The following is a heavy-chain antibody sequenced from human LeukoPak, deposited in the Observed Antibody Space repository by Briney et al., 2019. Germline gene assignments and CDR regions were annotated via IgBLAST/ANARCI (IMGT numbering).Heavy chain of an antibody. D-gene: IGHD1-26*01. CDR3: ARGATSAYYQDY. CDR2: IKYDASST. V-gene: IGHV3-74*01. J-gene: IGHJ4*02. CDR1: GFTFSSHW. Sequence: GGSLRLSCADSGFTFSSHWMHWVRQAPGKELVWVSRIKYDASSTSYADSVKGLFTISRDNAKNTLYLQMNSLRAEDTAVYYCARGATSAYYQDYWGQGTLVTVSS.